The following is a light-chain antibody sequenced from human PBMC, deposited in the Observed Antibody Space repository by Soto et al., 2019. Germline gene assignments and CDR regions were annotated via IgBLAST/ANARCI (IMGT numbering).Light chain of an antibody. CDR2: EVS. Sequence: QSALTQPASVSGSPGQTITISCTGTSSDVGGYNYLSWYQQHPGKAPKVMIYEVSNRPSGVSNRFSGSKSGNTASLTISGLQAEDEADYFCSSYTTSGTPVFGGRTKVTVL. V-gene: IGLV2-14*01. J-gene: IGLJ3*02. CDR3: SSYTTSGTPV. CDR1: SSDVGGYNY.